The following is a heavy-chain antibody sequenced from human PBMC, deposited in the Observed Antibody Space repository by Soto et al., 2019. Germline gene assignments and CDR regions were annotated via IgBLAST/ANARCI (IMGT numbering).Heavy chain of an antibody. Sequence: QVHLVESGGGVVQPGRSLRLSCAATGFSFRNYGMHWVRQAPGKGLEWVALIWHDGRSENYEDSVQGRFSVSRDNSRNTVYLHMNSLRAEDTAVYYWARLAYYDSGGYVYCYGLDVWGHGTTVIVSS. V-gene: IGHV3-33*01. D-gene: IGHD3-22*01. J-gene: IGHJ6*02. CDR1: GFSFRNYG. CDR3: ARLAYYDSGGYVYCYGLDV. CDR2: IWHDGRSE.